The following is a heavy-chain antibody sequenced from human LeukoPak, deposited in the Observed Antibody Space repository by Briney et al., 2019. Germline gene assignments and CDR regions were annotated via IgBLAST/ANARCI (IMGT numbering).Heavy chain of an antibody. CDR3: ARVGDILTGYLFDY. CDR1: GGSISSGDYY. V-gene: IGHV4-30-4*08. CDR2: IYYSGST. J-gene: IGHJ4*02. Sequence: SETLSLTCTVSGGSISSGDYYWSWIRQPPGKGLECIGFIYYSGSTYDNPSLKSRVFISVDTSKNQFSLKLSSVTVADTAVYYCARVGDILTGYLFDYWGQGTLVTVSS. D-gene: IGHD3-9*01.